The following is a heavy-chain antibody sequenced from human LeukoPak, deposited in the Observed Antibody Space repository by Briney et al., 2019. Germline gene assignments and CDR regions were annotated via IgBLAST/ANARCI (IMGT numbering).Heavy chain of an antibody. J-gene: IGHJ6*03. V-gene: IGHV6-1*01. CDR3: ARDLLRGPSYYYYYMDV. Sequence: SQTPSLTCAISGDSVSSNSAAWNWIRQSPSRGLEWLGRTYYRSKWYNDYAVSVKSRITINPDTSKNQFSLQLNSVTPEDTAVYYCARDLLRGPSYYYYYMDVWGKGTTVTVSS. CDR2: TYYRSKWYN. CDR1: GDSVSSNSAA. D-gene: IGHD3-10*01.